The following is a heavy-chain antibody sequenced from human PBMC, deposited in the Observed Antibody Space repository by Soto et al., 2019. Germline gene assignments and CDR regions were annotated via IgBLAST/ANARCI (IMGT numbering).Heavy chain of an antibody. J-gene: IGHJ6*02. D-gene: IGHD6-19*01. CDR2: INHSGST. Sequence: SETLSLTCAVYGGSFSGYYWSWIRQPPGKGLEWIGEINHSGSTNYNPSLKSRVTISVDTSKNQFSLKLSSVTAADTAVYYCARLAVAGRIPNRERRLPPDMDVWGQGTTVTVSS. CDR1: GGSFSGYY. V-gene: IGHV4-34*01. CDR3: ARLAVAGRIPNRERRLPPDMDV.